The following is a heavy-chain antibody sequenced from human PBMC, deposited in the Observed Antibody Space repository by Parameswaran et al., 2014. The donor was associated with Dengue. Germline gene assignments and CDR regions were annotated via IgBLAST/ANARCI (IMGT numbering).Heavy chain of an antibody. CDR2: IYTSGST. V-gene: IGHV4-61*02. CDR3: ARSSTNGYGGDYFDY. Sequence: VRQAPGKGLEWIGRIYTSGSTNYNPSLKSRVTISVDTSKNQFSLKLSSVTAADTAVYYCARSSTNGYGGDYFDYWGQGTLVTVSS. J-gene: IGHJ4*02. D-gene: IGHD5-18*01.